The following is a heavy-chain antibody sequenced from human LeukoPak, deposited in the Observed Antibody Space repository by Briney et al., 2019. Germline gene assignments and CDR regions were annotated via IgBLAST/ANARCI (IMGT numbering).Heavy chain of an antibody. Sequence: ASVKVSCKASGYTFTSYAISWVRQASGQGLEWMGGIIPIFGTANYAQKFQGRVTITADESTSTAYMELSGLRSEDTAVYYCATKYQLPCGMDVWGQGTTVTVSS. CDR2: IIPIFGTA. D-gene: IGHD2-2*01. CDR1: GYTFTSYA. J-gene: IGHJ6*02. CDR3: ATKYQLPCGMDV. V-gene: IGHV1-69*13.